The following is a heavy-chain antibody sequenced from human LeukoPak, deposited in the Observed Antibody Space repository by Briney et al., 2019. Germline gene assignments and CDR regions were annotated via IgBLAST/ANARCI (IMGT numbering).Heavy chain of an antibody. Sequence: GESLKISCKGSGYSFTSYWIGWVRQMPGKGLEWMGIIYPGDSDTRYSPSFQGQVTISADKSINTAYLQWSSLKASDTAIYYCARWFGELLEEMDVWGQGTSVTVSS. CDR1: GYSFTSYW. V-gene: IGHV5-51*01. D-gene: IGHD3-10*01. J-gene: IGHJ6*02. CDR3: ARWFGELLEEMDV. CDR2: IYPGDSDT.